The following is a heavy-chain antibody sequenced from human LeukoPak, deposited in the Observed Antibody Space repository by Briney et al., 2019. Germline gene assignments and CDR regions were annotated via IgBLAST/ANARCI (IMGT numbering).Heavy chain of an antibody. CDR3: ARQEETTGDY. CDR2: IYPGDSDT. J-gene: IGHJ4*02. CDR1: GFTFTSYW. Sequence: GGSLGLSCAASGFTFTSYWIGWVRQMPGKGLEWMGIIYPGDSDTRYSPSFQGQVTISADKSNSTAYLQWSSLKASDTAMYYCARQEETTGDYWGQGTLVTVSS. V-gene: IGHV5-51*01. D-gene: IGHD1-14*01.